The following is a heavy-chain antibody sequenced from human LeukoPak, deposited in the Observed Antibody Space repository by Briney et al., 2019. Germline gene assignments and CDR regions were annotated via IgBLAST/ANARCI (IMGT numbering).Heavy chain of an antibody. J-gene: IGHJ6*03. D-gene: IGHD1-1*01. Sequence: SETLSLTCAVYGGSFSGYYWSWIRQPPGKGLEWIGYVDHTGSTNFNPSLNGRVSISRDTTKNLFSLRLRSVTAADTAVYFCARGRVSSSTWYSTYYYYFYMDVWGKGTTVTISS. CDR1: GGSFSGYY. CDR2: VDHTGST. V-gene: IGHV4-59*01. CDR3: ARGRVSSSTWYSTYYYYFYMDV.